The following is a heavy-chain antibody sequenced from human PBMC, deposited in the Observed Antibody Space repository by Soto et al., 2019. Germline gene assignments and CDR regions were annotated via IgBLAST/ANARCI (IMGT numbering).Heavy chain of an antibody. CDR1: GFTFSSYG. D-gene: IGHD3-3*01. J-gene: IGHJ4*02. Sequence: LRLSCAASGFTFSSYGMHWVRQAPGKGLEWVAVISYDGSNKYYADSVKGRLTISRDNSKNTLYLQMNSMRAEDTAVYYCAKDFDYDFWSGHFDYWGQGTLVTVSS. V-gene: IGHV3-30*18. CDR3: AKDFDYDFWSGHFDY. CDR2: ISYDGSNK.